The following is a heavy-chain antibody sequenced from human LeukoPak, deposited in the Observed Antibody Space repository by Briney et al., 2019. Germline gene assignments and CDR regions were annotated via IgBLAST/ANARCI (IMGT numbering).Heavy chain of an antibody. Sequence: GGSLRLSCAASGFTFSSHAMSWVRRAPGKGLEWVSGLIENGATTYYADSVKGRFTISRDNSRNTMYLQMNSLRVEDTAVYYCVKDYQVGNSPAFGDYWGQGTLVAISS. CDR2: LIENGATT. CDR1: GFTFSSHA. V-gene: IGHV3-23*01. CDR3: VKDYQVGNSPAFGDY. D-gene: IGHD1-26*01. J-gene: IGHJ4*02.